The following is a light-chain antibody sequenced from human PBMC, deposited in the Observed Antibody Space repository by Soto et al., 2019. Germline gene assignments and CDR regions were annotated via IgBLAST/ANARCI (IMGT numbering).Light chain of an antibody. CDR3: QQYNYRPPYT. Sequence: EIVMTQSPATLSMSPGERVTLSCRASQSVSTNVAWYQQKPDQAPRLLIYGASTRATGIPPRFSGSGYATEFTLTISSLQTEDFAVYYCQQYNYRPPYTFGQGTKLEMK. V-gene: IGKV3-15*01. CDR2: GAS. CDR1: QSVSTN. J-gene: IGKJ2*01.